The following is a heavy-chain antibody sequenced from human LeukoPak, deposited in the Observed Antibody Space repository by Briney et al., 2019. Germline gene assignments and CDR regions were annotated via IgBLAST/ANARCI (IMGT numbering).Heavy chain of an antibody. D-gene: IGHD2-15*01. V-gene: IGHV1-69*05. Sequence: SVKVSCKASGGTFSSYAISWVRQAPGLGLEWMGGIIPIFGTANYAQKFQGRVTITTDESTSTAYMELSSLRSEDTAVYYCASYCSGGSCYHTDYWGQGTLVTVSS. CDR2: IIPIFGTA. CDR1: GGTFSSYA. J-gene: IGHJ4*02. CDR3: ASYCSGGSCYHTDY.